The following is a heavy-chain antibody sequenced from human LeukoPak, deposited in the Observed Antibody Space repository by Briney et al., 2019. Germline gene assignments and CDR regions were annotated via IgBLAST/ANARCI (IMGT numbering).Heavy chain of an antibody. Sequence: GGSLRLSCAASGFTFSTYWMSWVRQAPGKGLEWVVNIKQDGSEKYYVDSVKGRFTLSRDNAKNSLYLQMNSLRAEDTAMYYCARDSAGNDYWGQGTLVTVSS. D-gene: IGHD6-13*01. V-gene: IGHV3-7*01. J-gene: IGHJ4*02. CDR3: ARDSAGNDY. CDR2: IKQDGSEK. CDR1: GFTFSTYW.